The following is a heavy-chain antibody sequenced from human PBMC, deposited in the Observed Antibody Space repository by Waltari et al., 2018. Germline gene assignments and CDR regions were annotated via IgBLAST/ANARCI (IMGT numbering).Heavy chain of an antibody. Sequence: QAQRVQSGAEVKKPGASVTGSCKASGYPFTSYDINWVRQATGQGLEWMGWMNPNGGNPGYAQKFQGRVTITRNTSISPAYMELSSLRSEDTAVYYCARGGPHPAMTDYWGQGTLVTVSS. CDR1: GYPFTSYD. CDR3: ARGGPHPAMTDY. CDR2: MNPNGGNP. J-gene: IGHJ4*02. D-gene: IGHD5-18*01. V-gene: IGHV1-8*03.